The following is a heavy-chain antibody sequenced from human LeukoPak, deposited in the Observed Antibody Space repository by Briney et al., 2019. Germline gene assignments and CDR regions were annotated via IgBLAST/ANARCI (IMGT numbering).Heavy chain of an antibody. D-gene: IGHD3-16*01. CDR1: GYKFTDDY. Sequence: GASVKVSFKASGYKFTDDYMHWVRQAPGQGLEFMGWINPDSGFTNYAQKFKGRVTMTRDTSIGTAYLEVRSLTSDDTAVYYCAPTAEAYTSWWKVWGQGTLVTVSS. CDR3: APTAEAYTSWWKV. J-gene: IGHJ4*02. V-gene: IGHV1-2*02. CDR2: INPDSGFT.